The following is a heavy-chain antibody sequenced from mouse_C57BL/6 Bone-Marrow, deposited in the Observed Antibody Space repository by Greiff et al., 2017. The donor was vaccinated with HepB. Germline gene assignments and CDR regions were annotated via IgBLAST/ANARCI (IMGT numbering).Heavy chain of an antibody. J-gene: IGHJ4*01. CDR2: IDPSDSYT. CDR3: ARERFPYAMDY. Sequence: VQLQQPGAELVMPGASVKLSCKASGYTFTSYWMHWVKQRPGQGLEWIGEIDPSDSYTNYNQKFKGKSTLTVDKSSSTAYMQLSSLTSEDSAVYYCARERFPYAMDYWGQGTSVTVSS. CDR1: GYTFTSYW. V-gene: IGHV1-69*01.